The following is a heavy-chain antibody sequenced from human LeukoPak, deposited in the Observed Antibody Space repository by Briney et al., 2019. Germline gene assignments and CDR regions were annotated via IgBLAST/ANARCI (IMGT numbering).Heavy chain of an antibody. CDR3: AKDRATGTALDY. V-gene: IGHV3-30*18. J-gene: IGHJ4*02. CDR1: GFTFSNYG. CDR2: ISYDERNT. Sequence: PGGSLRLSCAASGFTFSNYGMHWVRQAPGKGLEWVAFISYDERNTNYADSVKGPFTISRDNSKNTLYLQMNSLRAEDTAVYYCAKDRATGTALDYWGQGTLVTVSP. D-gene: IGHD5-24*01.